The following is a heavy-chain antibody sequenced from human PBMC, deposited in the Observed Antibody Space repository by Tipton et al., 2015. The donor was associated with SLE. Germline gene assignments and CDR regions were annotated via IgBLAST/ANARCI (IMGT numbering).Heavy chain of an antibody. V-gene: IGHV4-59*12. D-gene: IGHD1-1*01. J-gene: IGHJ4*02. Sequence: TLSLTCTVAGASISDYYWSWIRQPPGKGLEWIGYIHYTGSTNYNPSLKSRVTISLDTSKSHFSLKLRSLTAADTALYYCARVPLGSSLREGTFDYWGQGTLVTVSS. CDR2: IHYTGST. CDR1: GASISDYY. CDR3: ARVPLGSSLREGTFDY.